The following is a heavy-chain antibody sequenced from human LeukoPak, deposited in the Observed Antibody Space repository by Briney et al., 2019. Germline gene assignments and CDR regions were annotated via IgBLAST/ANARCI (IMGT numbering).Heavy chain of an antibody. Sequence: GASVKVSCKASGYTFTGYYMHWVRQAPGQGLEWMGWINPNSGGTNYAQKFQGRVTMTRDTSISTAYMELSRLRSDDTAVYYCARDLFRGSGSYYNVPPDYWGQGTLVTVSS. CDR3: ARDLFRGSGSYYNVPPDY. CDR2: INPNSGGT. CDR1: GYTFTGYY. V-gene: IGHV1-2*02. J-gene: IGHJ4*02. D-gene: IGHD3-10*01.